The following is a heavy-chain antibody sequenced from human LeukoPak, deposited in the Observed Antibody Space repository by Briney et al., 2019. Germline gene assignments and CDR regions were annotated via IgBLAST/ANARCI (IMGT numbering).Heavy chain of an antibody. V-gene: IGHV3-11*01. D-gene: IGHD3-10*01. CDR1: GFTCSDYY. Sequence: GGSLRLSCAASGFTCSDYYMSWIRQAPGKGLEWVSYISSSGTTIYYADSVKGRFTISRDNAKNSLYLQMNSLRAEDTAVYYCARAKGSYSFDYWGQGTLLTVSS. CDR2: ISSSGTTI. CDR3: ARAKGSYSFDY. J-gene: IGHJ4*02.